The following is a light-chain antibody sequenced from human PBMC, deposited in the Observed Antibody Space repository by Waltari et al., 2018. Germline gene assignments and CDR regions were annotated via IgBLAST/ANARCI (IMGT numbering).Light chain of an antibody. V-gene: IGLV2-23*02. Sequence: QSALTQPASVSGSPGQSITISCTGTSSDVGFYNLVSWYQQHPDKAPKLLVYEVNERPSGFSNQFSGSKSGNTAYRTISGLQAEDEADYYCCSYVGRNIWVFGGGTKVTVL. CDR3: CSYVGRNIWV. CDR2: EVN. CDR1: SSDVGFYNL. J-gene: IGLJ3*02.